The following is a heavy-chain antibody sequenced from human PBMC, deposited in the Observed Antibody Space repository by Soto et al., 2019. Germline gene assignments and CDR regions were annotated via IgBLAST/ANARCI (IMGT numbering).Heavy chain of an antibody. CDR1: GVSVRSYT. V-gene: IGHV4-4*07. D-gene: IGHD2-21*02. J-gene: IGHJ4*02. CDR2: VFSSVSA. Sequence: SETLSLTCIVSGVSVRSYTWSWVRQPANKGLEWIGRVFSSVSATYNPSLKSRVSISMDTPENRISLKLDSVTAADAGVYFCARDGMTTGDTWGPGTQVTVSS. CDR3: ARDGMTTGDT.